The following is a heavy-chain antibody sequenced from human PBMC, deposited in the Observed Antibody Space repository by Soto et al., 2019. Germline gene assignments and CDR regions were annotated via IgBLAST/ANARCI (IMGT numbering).Heavy chain of an antibody. CDR3: ASGRWTFDY. Sequence: SETLSLTCTVSGGSISGSNSYWGWIRQPPGKGVEWIGSIYYNGSTYYNPSLKSRVTISVDTSKNQYSLNLRSVTAADTAVYSCASGRWTFDYWGQGALVTV. CDR2: IYYNGST. D-gene: IGHD2-15*01. V-gene: IGHV4-39*01. J-gene: IGHJ4*02. CDR1: GGSISGSNSY.